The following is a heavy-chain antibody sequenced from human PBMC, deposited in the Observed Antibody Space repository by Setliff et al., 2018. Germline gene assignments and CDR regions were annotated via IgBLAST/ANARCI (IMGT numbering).Heavy chain of an antibody. Sequence: PSETLSLTCTVSGYSLGNAYYWGWIRQPPGKGLEWIGTIYKRGTDYYNPSLKSRITISVDTSKNQSSLKLGSITAADTALYYCARGHCSSGNCQSKGAFDIWGQGTMVTVSS. D-gene: IGHD2-15*01. CDR3: ARGHCSSGNCQSKGAFDI. CDR2: IYKRGTD. V-gene: IGHV4-38-2*02. CDR1: GYSLGNAYY. J-gene: IGHJ3*02.